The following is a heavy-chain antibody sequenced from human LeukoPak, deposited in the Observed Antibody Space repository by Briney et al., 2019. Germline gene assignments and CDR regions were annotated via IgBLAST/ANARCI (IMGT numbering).Heavy chain of an antibody. Sequence: SETLSLTCTVSGGSISSYYWSWIRQPAGKGLEWIGRIYTSGSTNYNPSLKSRVTMSVDTSKNQFSLKLSSVTAADTAVYYCARVAVDRVVPAQFLYYYYMDVWGKGTTVTVSS. D-gene: IGHD2-21*02. V-gene: IGHV4-4*07. CDR2: IYTSGST. CDR3: ARVAVDRVVPAQFLYYYYMDV. CDR1: GGSISSYY. J-gene: IGHJ6*03.